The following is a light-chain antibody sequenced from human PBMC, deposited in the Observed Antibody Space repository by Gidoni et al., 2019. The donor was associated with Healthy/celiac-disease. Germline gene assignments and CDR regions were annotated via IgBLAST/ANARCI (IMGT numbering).Light chain of an antibody. CDR2: GAS. CDR3: QQYNNWPPLT. J-gene: IGKJ5*01. Sequence: PATLSVSPGERATLSCRASQSVSSNLAWYQQKPGQAPRLLIYGASTRATGIPARFSGSGSGTEFTLTISSLQSEDFAVYYCQQYNNWPPLTFGQGTRLEIK. V-gene: IGKV3-15*01. CDR1: QSVSSN.